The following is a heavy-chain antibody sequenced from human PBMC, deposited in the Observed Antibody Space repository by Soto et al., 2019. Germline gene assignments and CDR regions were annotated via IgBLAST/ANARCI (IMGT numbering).Heavy chain of an antibody. J-gene: IGHJ4*02. V-gene: IGHV3-33*01. CDR3: ARDSGSCYDY. D-gene: IGHD2-15*01. CDR1: GFTFSSYG. Sequence: QVQLVESGGGVVQPGRSLRLSCAASGFTFSSYGMHWVRQAPGKGLEWVAVIGYDGSNKYYADSVKGRFTISRDNSKNTLYLQMNSLRAEDTAVYYCARDSGSCYDYWGQGTLVTVSS. CDR2: IGYDGSNK.